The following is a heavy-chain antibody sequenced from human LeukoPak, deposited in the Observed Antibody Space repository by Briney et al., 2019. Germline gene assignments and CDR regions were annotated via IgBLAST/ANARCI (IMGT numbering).Heavy chain of an antibody. J-gene: IGHJ4*02. V-gene: IGHV3-21*01. D-gene: IGHD3-16*01. Sequence: PGGSLRLSCAASVFTFSSYSMTWMRPAPGKGVEWVSSISSSRDSIYYAASVQSRFTIPRDNSQNSLYLQMTSLRVEDTAVYYCARAYQWGQGTLVTVSS. CDR3: ARAYQ. CDR1: VFTFSSYS. CDR2: ISSSRDSI.